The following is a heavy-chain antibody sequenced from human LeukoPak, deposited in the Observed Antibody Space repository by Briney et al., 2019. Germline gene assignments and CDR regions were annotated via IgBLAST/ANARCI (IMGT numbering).Heavy chain of an antibody. J-gene: IGHJ6*02. Sequence: SETLSLTCTVSGGSISNYYWSWIRQPPGKGLEWIGYIYYSGSTNYNPSLKGRVTISVDTSKNQFSLKLSSVTAADTAVYYCAREGCSGGSCYSEGYYYYGMDVWGQGTTVTVSS. CDR1: GGSISNYY. CDR2: IYYSGST. V-gene: IGHV4-59*01. D-gene: IGHD2-15*01. CDR3: AREGCSGGSCYSEGYYYYGMDV.